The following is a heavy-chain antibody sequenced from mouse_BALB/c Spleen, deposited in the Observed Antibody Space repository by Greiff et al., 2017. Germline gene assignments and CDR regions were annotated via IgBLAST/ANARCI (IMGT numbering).Heavy chain of an antibody. Sequence: EVQLQQSGPGLVKPSQSLSLTCSVTGYSITSGYYWNWIRQFPGNKLEWMGYISYDGSNNYNPSLKNRISITRDTSKNQFFLKLNSVTTEDTATYYCSFYYGNYRTWFAYWGQGTLVTVSA. V-gene: IGHV3-6*02. J-gene: IGHJ3*01. D-gene: IGHD2-1*01. CDR1: GYSITSGYY. CDR3: SFYYGNYRTWFAY. CDR2: ISYDGSN.